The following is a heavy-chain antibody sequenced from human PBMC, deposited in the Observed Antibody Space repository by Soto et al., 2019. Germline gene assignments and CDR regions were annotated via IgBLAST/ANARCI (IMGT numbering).Heavy chain of an antibody. Sequence: GGSLRLSCAASGFSFSGYWMSWVRQAPGKGLEWVANIKHDGSETYYLDSVKGRFTISRDNARNSLYLQMNSLRAEDTAVYNCVRSRGGVPFDFWGQGTLVTVSS. J-gene: IGHJ4*02. D-gene: IGHD3-10*01. CDR2: IKHDGSET. V-gene: IGHV3-7*01. CDR1: GFSFSGYW. CDR3: VRSRGGVPFDF.